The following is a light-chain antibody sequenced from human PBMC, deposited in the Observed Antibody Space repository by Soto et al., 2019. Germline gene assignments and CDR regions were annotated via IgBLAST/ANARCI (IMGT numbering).Light chain of an antibody. V-gene: IGKV3-15*01. Sequence: EIVLTQSPATLSVSAGGTVTLSCRASQSIRTNVAWYQQIPGQAPRLLVYGASTRATGVPARFSGSGSGIEFTLTISSLQSEDSAFYYCQQRSNWPPITFGQGTRLEIK. CDR1: QSIRTN. CDR2: GAS. J-gene: IGKJ5*01. CDR3: QQRSNWPPIT.